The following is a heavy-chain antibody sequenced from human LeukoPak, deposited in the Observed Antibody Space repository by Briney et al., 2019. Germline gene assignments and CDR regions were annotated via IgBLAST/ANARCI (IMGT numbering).Heavy chain of an antibody. CDR2: IKQDGSAK. CDR3: ARVKSAAVWRSYGSYYYYYHMDI. J-gene: IGHJ6*03. CDR1: GFTFSSYW. Sequence: VGSLRLSRAASGFTFSSYWMSWVRPAPGRGLERVANIKQDGSAKYSVDSVEGRFTIYRDNANNSLYMEMNSLRAEDTAVYYCARVKSAAVWRSYGSYYYYYHMDIWGKGTTVTVSS. D-gene: IGHD6-25*01. V-gene: IGHV3-7*01.